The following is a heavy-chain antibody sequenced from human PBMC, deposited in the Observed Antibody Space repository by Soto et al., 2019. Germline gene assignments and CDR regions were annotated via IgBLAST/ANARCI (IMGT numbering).Heavy chain of an antibody. CDR3: ARDSRADIAVVPAAIRGGGWTHYYGLDV. D-gene: IGHD2-2*02. J-gene: IGHJ6*02. Sequence: QVQLQESGPGLVKPSQTLSLTCTLSGDSFNSGDYYWSWIRQPPGKGLEWIGYIHYTGTALYNPSLKSRLTISFDTSQTSFSLKLDSVTAADTAVYYCARDSRADIAVVPAAIRGGGWTHYYGLDVWGQGTTVTVSS. CDR2: IHYTGTA. V-gene: IGHV4-30-4*01. CDR1: GDSFNSGDYY.